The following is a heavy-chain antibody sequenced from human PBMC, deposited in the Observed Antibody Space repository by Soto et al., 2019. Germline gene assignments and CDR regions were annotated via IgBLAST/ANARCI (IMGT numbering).Heavy chain of an antibody. CDR3: ARGYCGGDCYPGATNWFDP. CDR2: ISSSSSYI. D-gene: IGHD2-21*02. Sequence: ESGGGLVKPGGPLRLSCAASGFTFSSYSMNWVRQAPGKGLEWVSSISSSSSYIYYADSVKGRFTISRDNAKNSLYLQMNSLRAEDTAVYYCARGYCGGDCYPGATNWFDPWGQGTLVTVSS. J-gene: IGHJ5*02. V-gene: IGHV3-21*01. CDR1: GFTFSSYS.